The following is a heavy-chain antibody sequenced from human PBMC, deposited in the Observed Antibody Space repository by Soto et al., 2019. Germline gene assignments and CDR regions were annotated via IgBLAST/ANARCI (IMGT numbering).Heavy chain of an antibody. CDR1: GYTFTSYG. CDR2: VSAYNGNT. D-gene: IGHD3-22*01. V-gene: IGHV1-18*01. Sequence: ASVKVSCKASGYTFTSYGISWVRQAPGQGLEWMGWVSAYNGNTSYAQKFQGRVTMTRDTSTSTVYMELSSLRSEDTAVYYCARGSSGYYGAALWGQGTLVTVSS. J-gene: IGHJ4*02. CDR3: ARGSSGYYGAAL.